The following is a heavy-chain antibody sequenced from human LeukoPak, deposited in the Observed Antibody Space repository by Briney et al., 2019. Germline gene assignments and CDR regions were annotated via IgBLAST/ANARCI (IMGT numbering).Heavy chain of an antibody. V-gene: IGHV3-23*01. CDR1: GFTFSSYA. CDR2: ISGSGGST. Sequence: GGSLRLSCAASGFTFSSYAMSWVRQAPGKGLEWVSPISGSGGSTYYADSVKGRFTISRDNSKNTLYLQMNSLRAEDTAVYYCAKSLRSTYYYYGMDVWGQGTTVTVSS. CDR3: AKSLRSTYYYYGMDV. D-gene: IGHD1-14*01. J-gene: IGHJ6*02.